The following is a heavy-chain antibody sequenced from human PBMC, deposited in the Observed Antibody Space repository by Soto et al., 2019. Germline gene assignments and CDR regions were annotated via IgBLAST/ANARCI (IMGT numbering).Heavy chain of an antibody. CDR1: GYTFTSYG. CDR2: IIPIFGTA. J-gene: IGHJ4*02. Sequence: SVKVSCKASGYTFTSYGISWVRQAPGQGLEWMGGIIPIFGTANYAQKFQGRVTITADESTSTAYMELSSLRSEDTAVYYCARAVSTKTAPIDYWGQGTLVTVSS. CDR3: ARAVSTKTAPIDY. D-gene: IGHD4-17*01. V-gene: IGHV1-69*13.